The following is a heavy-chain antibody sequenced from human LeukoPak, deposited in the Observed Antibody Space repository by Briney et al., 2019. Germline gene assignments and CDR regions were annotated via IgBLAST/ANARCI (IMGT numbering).Heavy chain of an antibody. J-gene: IGHJ4*02. CDR3: ARDSEYSSSGI. CDR2: IIPILGIA. Sequence: SVKVSCKASGGTFSSYAISWVRQAPGQGLEWMGRIIPILGIANYAQKFQGRVTITADKSTSTAYMELSSLRSEDTAVYYCARDSEYSSSGIWGQGTLVTVSS. CDR1: GGTFSSYA. V-gene: IGHV1-69*04. D-gene: IGHD6-6*01.